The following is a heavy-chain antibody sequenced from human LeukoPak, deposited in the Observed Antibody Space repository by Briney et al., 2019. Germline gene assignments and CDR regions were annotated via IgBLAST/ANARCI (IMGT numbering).Heavy chain of an antibody. V-gene: IGHV1-18*01. CDR3: ARGYCSSTSCPSYYYYGMDV. CDR1: GYTFTSYG. Sequence: GASVKVSCKASGYTFTSYGISWVRQAPGQGLEWMGWISAYNGNTNYAQKLQGRVTMTTDTSTSTAYMELRSLRSDDTAVYYCARGYCSSTSCPSYYYYGMDVWSQGTTVTVSS. J-gene: IGHJ6*02. CDR2: ISAYNGNT. D-gene: IGHD2-2*01.